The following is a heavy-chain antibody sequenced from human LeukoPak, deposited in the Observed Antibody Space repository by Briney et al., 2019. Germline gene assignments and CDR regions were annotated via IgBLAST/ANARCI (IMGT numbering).Heavy chain of an antibody. CDR1: GFTFSSYG. J-gene: IGHJ5*02. CDR2: ISYDGSNK. Sequence: LPGRSLRLSCAASGFTFSSYGMHWVRQAPGKGLEWVAVISYDGSNKYYADSVKGRFTISRDNSKNTLYLQMNSLRAEDTAVYYCAKELRGYSYGLRNNWFDPWGQGTLVTVSS. V-gene: IGHV3-30*18. D-gene: IGHD5-18*01. CDR3: AKELRGYSYGLRNNWFDP.